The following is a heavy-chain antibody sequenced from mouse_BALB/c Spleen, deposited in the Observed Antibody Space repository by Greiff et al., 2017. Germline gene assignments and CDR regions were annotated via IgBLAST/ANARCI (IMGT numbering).Heavy chain of an antibody. CDR1: GYAFSSYW. V-gene: IGHV1-80*01. CDR2: IYPGDGDT. CDR3: AREETGTFAY. J-gene: IGHJ3*01. D-gene: IGHD4-1*01. Sequence: QVQLQQSGAELVRPGSSVKISCKASGYAFSSYWMNWVKQRPGQGLEWIGQIYPGDGDTNYNGKFKGKATLTADNSSSTAYMQLSSLTSEDSAVYFCAREETGTFAYWGQGTLVTVSA.